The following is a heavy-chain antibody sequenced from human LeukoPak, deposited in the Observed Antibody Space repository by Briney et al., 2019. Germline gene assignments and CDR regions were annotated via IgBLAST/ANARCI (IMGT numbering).Heavy chain of an antibody. CDR2: ISYDGSNK. Sequence: GGSLRLSCAASGFTFSSYAMHWVRQAPGKGLEWVAVISYDGSNKYYADSVKGRFTISRDNSKNTLYLQMNSLRAEDTAVYYCAREGGGDGYNWGDYYFDYCGQGTLVTVSS. V-gene: IGHV3-30-3*01. D-gene: IGHD5-24*01. J-gene: IGHJ4*02. CDR3: AREGGGDGYNWGDYYFDY. CDR1: GFTFSSYA.